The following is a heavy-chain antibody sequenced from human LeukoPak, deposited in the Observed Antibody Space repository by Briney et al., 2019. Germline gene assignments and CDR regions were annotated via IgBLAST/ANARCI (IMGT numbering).Heavy chain of an antibody. CDR2: ISPSGGIT. CDR3: AKDRWGLRYFDWLLFTSLDY. J-gene: IGHJ4*02. Sequence: GGSLRLSCAASGFTFSSHGMNWVRQAPGKGLEWVSGISPSGGITYYTDSVKGRFTISRDNSKNALYLQMNSLRAEDTAVYYCAKDRWGLRYFDWLLFTSLDYWGQGTLVTVSS. D-gene: IGHD3-9*01. CDR1: GFTFSSHG. V-gene: IGHV3-23*01.